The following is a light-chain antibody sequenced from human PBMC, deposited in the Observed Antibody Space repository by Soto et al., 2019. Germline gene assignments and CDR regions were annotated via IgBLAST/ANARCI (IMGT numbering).Light chain of an antibody. Sequence: DIQMTQSPSTLSASVGDRVTITCRASQSISSWLAWYQQKPGKAPKLLIYDASSLESGVPSRFSGSGSGTEFTLTISSLQPDDFATDYCQQYNSYSPYTFGQGTKLEIK. CDR3: QQYNSYSPYT. V-gene: IGKV1-5*01. CDR1: QSISSW. J-gene: IGKJ2*01. CDR2: DAS.